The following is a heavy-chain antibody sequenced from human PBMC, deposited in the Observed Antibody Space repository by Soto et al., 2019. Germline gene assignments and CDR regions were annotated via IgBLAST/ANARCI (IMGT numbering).Heavy chain of an antibody. D-gene: IGHD2-15*01. CDR2: INPNSGDT. V-gene: IGHV1-2*02. CDR1: GYTFTGYY. CDR3: AREKDCSGGSCSLDY. Sequence: ASVKVSCKASGYTFTGYYMHWVRQAPGQGLEWMGWINPNSGDTHYGQKFQGGVTMTRGMSISTAYMELSRLRSDDTAVYYCAREKDCSGGSCSLDYWGQGTLVTV. J-gene: IGHJ4*02.